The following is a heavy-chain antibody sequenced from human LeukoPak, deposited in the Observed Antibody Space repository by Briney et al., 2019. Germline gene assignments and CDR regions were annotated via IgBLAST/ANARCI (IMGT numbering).Heavy chain of an antibody. D-gene: IGHD3-10*01. CDR3: ARGARGKLGPNWFDP. Sequence: ASVKVSCKASGYTFTSYDINWVRQATGQGLEWMGWINPNSGGTNYAQKFQGRVTMTRDTSISTAYMELSRLRSDDTAVYYCARGARGKLGPNWFDPWGQGTLVTVSS. CDR1: GYTFTSYD. J-gene: IGHJ5*02. V-gene: IGHV1-2*02. CDR2: INPNSGGT.